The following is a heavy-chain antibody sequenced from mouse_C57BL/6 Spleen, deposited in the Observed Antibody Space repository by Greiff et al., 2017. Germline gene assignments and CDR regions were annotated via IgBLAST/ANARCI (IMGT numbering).Heavy chain of an antibody. D-gene: IGHD1-1*01. V-gene: IGHV1-15*01. CDR2: IDPETGGT. CDR3: TGGSSSSYYFDY. J-gene: IGHJ2*01. CDR1: GYTFTDYE. Sequence: QVQLQQSGAELVRPGASVTLSCKASGYTFTDYEMHWVKQTPVHGLEWIGAIDPETGGTAYNQKFKGKAILTADKSSSTAYMELRSLTSEDSAVYYCTGGSSSSYYFDYWGQGTTLTVSS.